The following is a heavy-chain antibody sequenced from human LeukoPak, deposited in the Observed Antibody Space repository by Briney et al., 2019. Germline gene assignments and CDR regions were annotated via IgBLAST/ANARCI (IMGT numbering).Heavy chain of an antibody. CDR2: INHSGST. D-gene: IGHD1-26*01. J-gene: IGHJ4*02. CDR3: AAASKRELRY. CDR1: GGSFSGYY. V-gene: IGHV4-34*01. Sequence: SETLSLTCAVYGGSFSGYYWSWIRQPPGKGLEWIGEINHSGSTNYNPSLKSRVTISVDTSKNQFSLKLSSVTAADTAVYYCAAASKRELRYWGQGTLVTVSS.